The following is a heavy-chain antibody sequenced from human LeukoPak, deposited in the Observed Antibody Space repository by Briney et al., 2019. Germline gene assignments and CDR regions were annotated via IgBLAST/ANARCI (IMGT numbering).Heavy chain of an antibody. D-gene: IGHD1-26*01. CDR2: INPSGGST. J-gene: IGHJ4*02. V-gene: IGHV1-46*01. Sequence: ASVKVSCNASGYTFASYYMHWVRQAPGQGLEWMGIINPSGGSTTYAQKFQGRVTMTRDTSTSTVYMELSRLRSEDTAVYYCARDSTPTYYSGTYYFEYWGQGTLVTVSS. CDR3: ARDSTPTYYSGTYYFEY. CDR1: GYTFASYY.